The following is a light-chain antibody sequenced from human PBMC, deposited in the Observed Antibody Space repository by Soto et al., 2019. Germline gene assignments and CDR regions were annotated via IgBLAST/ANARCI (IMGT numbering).Light chain of an antibody. CDR3: QSYDSSLSGSYV. Sequence: QSVLTQPPSLSGAPGQTVTISCTGTRSNIGANYDVHWYQQLPGTAPKLLIYGNSNRPSGVPDRFSGSKSGTSASLAITGLQAEDEADYYCQSYDSSLSGSYVFGTGTKLTVL. CDR1: RSNIGANYD. V-gene: IGLV1-40*01. J-gene: IGLJ1*01. CDR2: GNS.